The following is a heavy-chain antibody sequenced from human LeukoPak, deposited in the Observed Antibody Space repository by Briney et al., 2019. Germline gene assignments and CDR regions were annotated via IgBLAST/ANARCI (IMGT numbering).Heavy chain of an antibody. J-gene: IGHJ6*03. V-gene: IGHV1-69*13. D-gene: IGHD3-16*02. CDR1: GGTFSSYA. CDR2: IIPIFGTA. CDR3: ARSYDYVWGSYRYSYYYYYMDV. Sequence: ASVKVSCKASGGTFSSYANSWVRQAPGQGLEWMGGIIPIFGTANYAQKFQGRVTITADESTGTAYMELSSLRSEDTAVYYCARSYDYVWGSYRYSYYYYYMDVWGKGTTVTISS.